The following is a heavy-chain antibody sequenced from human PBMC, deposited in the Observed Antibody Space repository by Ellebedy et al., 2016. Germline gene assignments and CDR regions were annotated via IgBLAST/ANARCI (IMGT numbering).Heavy chain of an antibody. D-gene: IGHD3-10*01. Sequence: SETLSLXXAVSGASISDYYWTWIRQPAGKGLEWIGRMFTSGSTNYNPNYNPSLRSRATMSLDTSNNQFSLTLRSVTATDTAVYYCARKGFGQAFFYFDYWGQGILVSVSS. CDR1: GASISDYY. V-gene: IGHV4-4*07. CDR3: ARKGFGQAFFYFDY. J-gene: IGHJ4*02. CDR2: MFTSGSTNYNP.